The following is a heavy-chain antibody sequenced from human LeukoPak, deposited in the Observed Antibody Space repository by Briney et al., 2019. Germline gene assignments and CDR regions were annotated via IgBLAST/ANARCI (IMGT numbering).Heavy chain of an antibody. J-gene: IGHJ6*02. CDR2: IHYSGST. Sequence: SETLSLTCTVSGGSISNYYWSWIRQPPGKGLEWIGYIHYSGSTNYNPSLKSRVTISVDTSKNQLSLKLTSMTAADTAVYCCARELGATVVNYGMDVWGQGTTVTVSS. CDR3: ARELGATVVNYGMDV. V-gene: IGHV4-59*01. D-gene: IGHD4-23*01. CDR1: GGSISNYY.